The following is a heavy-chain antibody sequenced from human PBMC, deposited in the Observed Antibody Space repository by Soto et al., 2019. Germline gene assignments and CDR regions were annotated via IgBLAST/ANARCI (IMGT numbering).Heavy chain of an antibody. Sequence: GGSLRLSCAASGFTFSSYSMNWVRQAPGKGLEWVSYISSSSSTIYYADSVKGRFTISRDNAKNSLYLQMNSLRDEDTAVYYCARGDCSGGSCYFDYWGQGTLVTVSS. CDR3: ARGDCSGGSCYFDY. CDR2: ISSSSSTI. V-gene: IGHV3-48*02. J-gene: IGHJ4*02. D-gene: IGHD2-15*01. CDR1: GFTFSSYS.